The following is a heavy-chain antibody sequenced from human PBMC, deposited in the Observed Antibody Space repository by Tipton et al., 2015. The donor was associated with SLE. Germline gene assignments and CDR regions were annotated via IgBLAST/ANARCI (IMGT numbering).Heavy chain of an antibody. D-gene: IGHD3-10*01. CDR3: ARVRGGSSRYFDL. CDR2: IYPADSDT. V-gene: IGHV5-51*03. CDR1: GYSFTSYW. Sequence: QLVQSGAEVKKPGESLKISCTGSGYSFTSYWIGWVRQMPGKGLEWMGIIYPADSDTSYSPSFQGQVTISVDKSIDTAYLEWSSLKASDTAMYYCARVRGGSSRYFDLWGRGTLVTVSS. J-gene: IGHJ2*01.